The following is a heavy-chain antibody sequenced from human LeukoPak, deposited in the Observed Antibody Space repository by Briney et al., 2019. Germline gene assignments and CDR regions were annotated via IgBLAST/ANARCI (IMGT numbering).Heavy chain of an antibody. CDR2: IYYSGST. CDR1: GGSISIYY. J-gene: IGHJ4*02. V-gene: IGHV4-59*01. Sequence: PSETLSLTCTVPGGSISIYYWSCIRDPPRGGLGRIGYIYYSGSTNYNPSLTSRVTISVDTSKNKSSLKLSPVTSAETARYYSVSEKTSYSHTLNSRVAISIDPSKNQFSLKPSSVTDAHQGVYYCARVSGYDWESFYDYWGQGILVTVSS. D-gene: IGHD2-15*01. CDR3: VSEKTSYSHTLNSRVAISIDPSKNQFSLKPSSVTDAHQGVYYCARVSGYDWESFYDY.